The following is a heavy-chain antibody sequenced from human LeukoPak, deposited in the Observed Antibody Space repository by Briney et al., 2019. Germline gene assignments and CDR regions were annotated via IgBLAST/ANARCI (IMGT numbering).Heavy chain of an antibody. Sequence: SETLSLTCTVSGGSISSSSYYWGWIRQPPGKGLEWIGSIYYSGSTYYNPSLKSRVTISVDTSKNQFSLKLSSVTAADTAVYYCARQLLWFGESLYWFDPWGQGTLVTVSS. V-gene: IGHV4-39*01. J-gene: IGHJ5*02. D-gene: IGHD3-10*01. CDR2: IYYSGST. CDR3: ARQLLWFGESLYWFDP. CDR1: GGSISSSSYY.